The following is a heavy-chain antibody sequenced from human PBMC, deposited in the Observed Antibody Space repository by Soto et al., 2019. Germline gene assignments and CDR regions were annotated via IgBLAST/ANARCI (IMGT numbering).Heavy chain of an antibody. CDR1: GVSFNNNG. CDR2: VSPPFRTS. V-gene: IGHV1-69*01. J-gene: IGHJ6*02. Sequence: QVQLVQSGAEAKKPGSSVKVSCKTSGVSFNNNGIGWARQAPGHGLEWMGGVSPPFRTSNYARKFQGRISITADASTGTVNMELSSLTSEDTAQYYCARVLYYGSGSYSPYGMDVWGQGTTVTVSS. CDR3: ARVLYYGSGSYSPYGMDV. D-gene: IGHD3-10*01.